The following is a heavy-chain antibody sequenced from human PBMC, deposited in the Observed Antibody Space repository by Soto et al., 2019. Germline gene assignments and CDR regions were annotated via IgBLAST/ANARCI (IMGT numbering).Heavy chain of an antibody. CDR2: FYYNGNT. J-gene: IGHJ4*02. D-gene: IGHD2-15*01. CDR3: ARGYDYGDS. V-gene: IGHV4-39*01. Sequence: SETLSLTCSVSGDSISSSTYYWGWMRQPPGKGLEWIASFYYNGNTYYNPSLKSRVTIFVDTSNNQFSLKLSSVTAADTAVYYCARGYDYGDSWGQGTLVTVSS. CDR1: GDSISSSTYY.